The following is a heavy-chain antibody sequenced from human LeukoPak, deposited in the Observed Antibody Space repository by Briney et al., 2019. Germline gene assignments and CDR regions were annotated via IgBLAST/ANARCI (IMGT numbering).Heavy chain of an antibody. CDR3: AKPLSAYFDSSGYYYCAFDI. CDR2: ISNDGSNQ. V-gene: IGHV3-30*18. CDR1: GFTFSNYG. Sequence: GRSLRLSCAASGFTFSNYGMHWVRQAPGKGLEWVAVISNDGSNQYYADSVKGRFTISRDNSKDTLYLQVNSLRAEDTAVYYCAKPLSAYFDSSGYYYCAFDIWGQGTMVTVSS. D-gene: IGHD3-22*01. J-gene: IGHJ3*02.